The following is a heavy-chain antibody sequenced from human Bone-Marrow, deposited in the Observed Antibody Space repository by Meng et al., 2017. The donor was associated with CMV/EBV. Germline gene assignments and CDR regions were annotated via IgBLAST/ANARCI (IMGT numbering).Heavy chain of an antibody. CDR2: IYYSGST. J-gene: IGHJ5*02. CDR1: GGSISSSSYY. CDR3: ARGGWFDP. V-gene: IGHV4-39*07. Sequence: QLQLQESGPGVVKPSAPLSLTCTVSGGSISSSSYYWGWIRQRPGKGLEWIGSIYYSGSTYYNPSLKSRVTISVDTSKNQFSLKLSSVTAADTAVYYCARGGWFDPWGQGTLVTVSS.